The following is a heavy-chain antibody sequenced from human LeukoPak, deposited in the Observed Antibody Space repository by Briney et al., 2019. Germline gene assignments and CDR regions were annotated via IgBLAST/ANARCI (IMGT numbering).Heavy chain of an antibody. D-gene: IGHD5-18*01. V-gene: IGHV4-39*02. CDR1: GGSISSSSYY. CDR3: AREVSSTAIINY. Sequence: SETLSLTCTVSGGSISSSSYYWGWIRQPPGKGLEWIGSTYYSGSTYYNPSLKSRVTISVDTSKNQFSLKLSSVTAADTAVYYCAREVSSTAIINYWGQGTLVTVSS. J-gene: IGHJ4*02. CDR2: TYYSGST.